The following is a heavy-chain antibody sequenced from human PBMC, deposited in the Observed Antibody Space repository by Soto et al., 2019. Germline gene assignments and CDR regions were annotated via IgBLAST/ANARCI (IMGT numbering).Heavy chain of an antibody. CDR2: SSNSGSFT. CDR1: GFTFSDHY. Sequence: RGSLRLSCAASGFTFSDHYMSWIRQAPGKGLEWIGYSSNSGSFTRYADSVKGRFSISRDNAKNSLYLQMNSLRGDDTAIYYCVRSGDNYNLLDYWGQGTPVTVSS. CDR3: VRSGDNYNLLDY. D-gene: IGHD1-1*01. J-gene: IGHJ4*02. V-gene: IGHV3-11*06.